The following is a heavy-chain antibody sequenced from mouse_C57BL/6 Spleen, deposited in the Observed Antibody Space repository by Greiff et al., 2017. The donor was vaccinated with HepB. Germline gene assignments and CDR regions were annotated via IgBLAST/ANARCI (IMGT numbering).Heavy chain of an antibody. CDR2: IYPSDSET. Sequence: QVQLQQPGAELVRPGSSVKLSCKASGYTFTSYWMDWVKQRPGQGLEWIGNIYPSDSETHYNQKFKDKATLTVDKSSSTAYMKLSSLTSEDSAVYYCARLGYYGSSTAWGYYAMDYWGQGTSVTVSS. CDR1: GYTFTSYW. D-gene: IGHD1-1*01. CDR3: ARLGYYGSSTAWGYYAMDY. J-gene: IGHJ4*01. V-gene: IGHV1-61*01.